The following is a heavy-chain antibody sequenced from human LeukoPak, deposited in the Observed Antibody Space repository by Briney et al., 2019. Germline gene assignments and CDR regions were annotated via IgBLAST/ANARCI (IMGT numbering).Heavy chain of an antibody. CDR1: GGSISSGSYY. J-gene: IGHJ4*02. V-gene: IGHV4-39*07. CDR3: ARERVYDFWSGYSPFDY. D-gene: IGHD3-3*01. CDR2: IYSSDGST. Sequence: SETLSLTCTVSGGSISSGSYYWGWIRQPPGKGLEWIGSIYSSDGSTYYNPSLKSRVTISVDTSKNQFSLKLSSVTAADTAVYYCARERVYDFWSGYSPFDYWGQGTLVTVSS.